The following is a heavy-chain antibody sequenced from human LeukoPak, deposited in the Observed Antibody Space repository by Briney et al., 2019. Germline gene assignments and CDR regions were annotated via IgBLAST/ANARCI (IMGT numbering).Heavy chain of an antibody. CDR3: ARQEELGYCSGGSCYRNDAFDI. V-gene: IGHV4-39*01. CDR2: IYYSGST. Sequence: PSETLSLTCTVSGGSISSSSYYWGWIRQPPGKGLQWIGSIYYSGSTYYTPSLKSRVTISVDTSKNQFSLKLSSVTAADTAVYYCARQEELGYCSGGSCYRNDAFDIWGQGTMVTVSS. J-gene: IGHJ3*02. D-gene: IGHD2-15*01. CDR1: GGSISSSSYY.